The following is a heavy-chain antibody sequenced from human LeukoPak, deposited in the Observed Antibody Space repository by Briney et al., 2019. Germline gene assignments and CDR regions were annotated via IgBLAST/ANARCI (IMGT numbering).Heavy chain of an antibody. CDR1: GYTFTSYG. Sequence: ASVKVSCKASGYTFTSYGISWVRQAPGQGLEWMGWINPNSGGTNYAQKFQGRVTMTRDTSISTAYMELSRLRSDDTAVYYCARAPRYGSDTNWFDPWGQGTLVTVSS. CDR2: INPNSGGT. D-gene: IGHD4-17*01. V-gene: IGHV1-2*02. J-gene: IGHJ5*02. CDR3: ARAPRYGSDTNWFDP.